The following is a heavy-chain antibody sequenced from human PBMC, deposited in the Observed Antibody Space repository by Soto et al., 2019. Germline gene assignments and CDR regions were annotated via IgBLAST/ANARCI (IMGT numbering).Heavy chain of an antibody. J-gene: IGHJ4*02. D-gene: IGHD5-18*01. CDR1: GGPISSGGYY. CDR3: ARGEYSYGPQFDY. Sequence: QVQLQESGPGLVKPSQTLFLACTVSGGPISSGGYYWNWIRQHPGKGLEWVGYIFYTGTTHYNPSLESRVTISFDTSKNQFSLRLNSVTAADTAVYYCARGEYSYGPQFDYWGQGTLVTVSS. V-gene: IGHV4-31*03. CDR2: IFYTGTT.